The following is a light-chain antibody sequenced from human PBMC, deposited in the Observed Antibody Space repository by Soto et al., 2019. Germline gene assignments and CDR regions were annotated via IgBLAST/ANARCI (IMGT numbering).Light chain of an antibody. Sequence: QSALTQPASVSGSPGQSIIISCTGTSSDVGGYNYVSWYQQHPGKAPKLMIYEVINRPSGVSNRFSGSKSGNTASLTISGLQAEDEADYYCSSYTSNTTAIFGGGTKLTVL. CDR1: SSDVGGYNY. CDR2: EVI. V-gene: IGLV2-14*01. J-gene: IGLJ2*01. CDR3: SSYTSNTTAI.